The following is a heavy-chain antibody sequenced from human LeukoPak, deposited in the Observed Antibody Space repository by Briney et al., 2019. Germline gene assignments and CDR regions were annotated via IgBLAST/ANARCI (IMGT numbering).Heavy chain of an antibody. Sequence: SSETLSLTCTVSGGSISSYYWSWIRQPPGKGLEWIGYIYTSGSTNYNPSLKSRVTISVDTSKNQFSLKLSSVTAADTAVYYCARLQGYSSSSRYYYYYMDVWGKGTTVTVSS. CDR1: GGSISSYY. CDR3: ARLQGYSSSSRYYYYYMDV. CDR2: IYTSGST. D-gene: IGHD6-6*01. V-gene: IGHV4-4*09. J-gene: IGHJ6*03.